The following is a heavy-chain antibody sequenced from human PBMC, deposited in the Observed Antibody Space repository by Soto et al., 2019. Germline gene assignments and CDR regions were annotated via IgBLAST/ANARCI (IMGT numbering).Heavy chain of an antibody. CDR3: ARDAKYCSSTSCYDAFDI. CDR1: GFTFSSYA. Sequence: GGSLRLSCAASGFTFSSYAMHWVRQAPGKGLEYVSAISSNGGSTYYANSVKGRFTISRDNSKNTLYLQMGSLRAEDMAVYYCARDAKYCSSTSCYDAFDIWGQGTMVTVSS. CDR2: ISSNGGST. D-gene: IGHD2-2*01. V-gene: IGHV3-64*01. J-gene: IGHJ3*02.